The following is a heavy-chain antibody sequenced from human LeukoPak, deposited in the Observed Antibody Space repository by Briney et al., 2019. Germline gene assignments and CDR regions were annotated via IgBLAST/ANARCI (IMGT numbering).Heavy chain of an antibody. D-gene: IGHD3-10*01. CDR1: GGSISSYY. CDR3: ARQPPYGGFGELDTELDY. J-gene: IGHJ4*02. V-gene: IGHV4-59*08. CDR2: IYYSGST. Sequence: SETLSLTCTVSGGSISSYYWSWIRQPPGKGLEWIGYIYYSGSTNYNPSLKSRVTISVDTSKNQFSLKLSSVTAADTAVYYCARQPPYGGFGELDTELDYWGQGTLVTVSS.